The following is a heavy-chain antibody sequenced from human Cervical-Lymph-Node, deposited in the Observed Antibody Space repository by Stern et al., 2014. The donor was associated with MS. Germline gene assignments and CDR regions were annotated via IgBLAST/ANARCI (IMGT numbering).Heavy chain of an antibody. Sequence: VQLVESGAEVKKPGPSVKVSCKASGGTFSSYAISWVRKAPRHGLGWVGGVSPLFGTANYAQKFQGRVTITADESTSTAYMELSSLRSEDTAVYYCARGELKEGLVRGMDVWGQGTTVTVSS. J-gene: IGHJ6*02. V-gene: IGHV1-69*01. D-gene: IGHD1-26*01. CDR1: GGTFSSYA. CDR2: VSPLFGTA. CDR3: ARGELKEGLVRGMDV.